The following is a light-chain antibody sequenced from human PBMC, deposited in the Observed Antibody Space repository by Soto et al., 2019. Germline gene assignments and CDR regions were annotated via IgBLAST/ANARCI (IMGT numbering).Light chain of an antibody. Sequence: QSALTQPASVSGSPGQSITISCTGTSSDVGGYNYVSWYQQHPGKDPKLMIYDVSNRPSRVSNRFSGSKSGNTSSLTISGLQAEDEADYYCSSYTSSSTLYVFGTGTKVTVL. CDR1: SSDVGGYNY. CDR2: DVS. V-gene: IGLV2-14*01. CDR3: SSYTSSSTLYV. J-gene: IGLJ1*01.